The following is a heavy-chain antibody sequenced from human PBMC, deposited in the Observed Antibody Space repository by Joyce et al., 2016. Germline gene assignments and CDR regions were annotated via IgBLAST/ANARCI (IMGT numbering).Heavy chain of an antibody. D-gene: IGHD3-10*01. J-gene: IGHJ6*02. CDR1: GFIFSNYT. V-gene: IGHV3-48*04. CDR2: ISRISRTI. CDR3: ARKKYYGSGSYYKYYYYAMDV. Sequence: EVQLVESGGGLVQTGGSLRLSCAASGFIFSNYTMKWVRQRPGKGQKWVSHISRISRTIYYADSVKGRFTSSRDNAKNSLYLQMNSLRAEDTAVYYCARKKYYGSGSYYKYYYYAMDVWGQGTTVTVSS.